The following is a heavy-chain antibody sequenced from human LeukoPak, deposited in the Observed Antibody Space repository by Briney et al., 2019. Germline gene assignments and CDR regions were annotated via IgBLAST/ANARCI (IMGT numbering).Heavy chain of an antibody. D-gene: IGHD6-6*01. CDR3: ARVRSSSSSVRYYYYYYYMDV. CDR2: IKPSGGNT. CDR1: GYSFTSYN. Sequence: ASVKVSCKTSGYSFTSYNLHWVRQAPGQRLEWMGIIKPSGGNTNYAQKFQGRVTISVDTSKNQFSLKLSSVTAADTAVYYCARVRSSSSSVRYYYYYYYMDVWGKGTTVTVSS. J-gene: IGHJ6*03. V-gene: IGHV1-46*01.